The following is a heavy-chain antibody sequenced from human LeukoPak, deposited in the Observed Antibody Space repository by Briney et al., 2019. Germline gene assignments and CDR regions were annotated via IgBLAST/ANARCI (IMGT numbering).Heavy chain of an antibody. CDR3: ASEYYYDSSGYYYVSSYFDY. V-gene: IGHV3-48*02. D-gene: IGHD3-22*01. Sequence: GGSLRLSCAASGFTFSSYGMNWVRQAPGKGLEWLSYISSSSSSIYYADSVKGRFTISRDNAKNSLYLQMNSLRDEDTAVYYCASEYYYDSSGYYYVSSYFDYWGQGTLVTVSS. J-gene: IGHJ4*02. CDR2: ISSSSSSI. CDR1: GFTFSSYG.